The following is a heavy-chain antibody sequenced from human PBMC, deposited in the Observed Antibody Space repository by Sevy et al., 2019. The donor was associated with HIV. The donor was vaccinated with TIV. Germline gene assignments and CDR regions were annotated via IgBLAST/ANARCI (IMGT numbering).Heavy chain of an antibody. V-gene: IGHV4-61*02. D-gene: IGHD1-26*01. CDR2: IYTTGST. CDR3: AGGLRVGAWYYYMDV. Sequence: SETLSLTCTVSGGSISSGSYYWSWIRQPAGKGLEWIGRIYTTGSTNYNPSLKSRVTISVDTSKNQFSLKLSSVTAADTAVYYCAGGLRVGAWYYYMDVWGKGTTVTVSS. CDR1: GGSISSGSYY. J-gene: IGHJ6*03.